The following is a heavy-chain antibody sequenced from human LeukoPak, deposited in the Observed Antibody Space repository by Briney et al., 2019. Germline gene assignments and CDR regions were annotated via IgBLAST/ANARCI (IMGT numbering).Heavy chain of an antibody. CDR2: IYYSGST. D-gene: IGHD3-10*01. V-gene: IGHV4-39*01. CDR1: GGSISSSGYY. J-gene: IGHJ4*02. Sequence: SETLSLTCTVSGGSISSSGYYWGWIRQPPGKGLEWIGSIYYSGSTYYNPSLKSRVTISVDTSKNQFSLKLSSVTAADTAVYYCASRLWFRELYFDYWGQGTLVTVSS. CDR3: ASRLWFRELYFDY.